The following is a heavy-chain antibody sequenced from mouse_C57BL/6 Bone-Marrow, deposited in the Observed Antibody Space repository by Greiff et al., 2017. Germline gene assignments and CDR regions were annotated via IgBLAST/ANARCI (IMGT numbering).Heavy chain of an antibody. CDR1: GYAFSSSW. D-gene: IGHD3-3*01. CDR3: ARSWDSAVRYYFYY. Sequence: VQLQQSGPELVKPGSSVKISCKASGYAFSSSWMNWVKQRPGKGLEWIGRIYPGDGDTNYNWKFKGKATLTADKSSSTAYMQLSSLTSEDSAVYFCARSWDSAVRYYFYYWGQGTTLTVSS. V-gene: IGHV1-82*01. CDR2: IYPGDGDT. J-gene: IGHJ2*01.